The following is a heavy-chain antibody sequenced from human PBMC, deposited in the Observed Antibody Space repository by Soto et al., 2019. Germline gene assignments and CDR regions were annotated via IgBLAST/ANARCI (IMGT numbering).Heavy chain of an antibody. CDR2: INTGNGET. J-gene: IGHJ4*02. CDR3: VRAEPWPY. Sequence: QVQLVQSGAEVKKPGASVKVSCKVFGYTLTRYPMHWVRQAPGQRLEWMGWINTGNGETNYPQRSQGRVTITRDTSASTAYLELSSLRSEDTAVYYCVRAEPWPYWGQGPLVTVSS. CDR1: GYTLTRYP. V-gene: IGHV1-3*04. D-gene: IGHD6-19*01.